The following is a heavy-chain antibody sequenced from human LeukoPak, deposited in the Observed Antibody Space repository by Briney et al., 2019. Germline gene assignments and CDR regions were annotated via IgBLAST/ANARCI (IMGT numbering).Heavy chain of an antibody. CDR2: IYTSGST. CDR1: GGSISSYY. Sequence: SETLSLTCTVSGGSISSYYWSWIRQPPGKGLEWIGYIYTSGSTNYNPSLKSRVTISVDTSKNQFSLKLSSLTAADTAVYYCARHGFPFIAAALAWFDPWGQGTLVTVSS. D-gene: IGHD6-13*01. CDR3: ARHGFPFIAAALAWFDP. V-gene: IGHV4-4*09. J-gene: IGHJ5*02.